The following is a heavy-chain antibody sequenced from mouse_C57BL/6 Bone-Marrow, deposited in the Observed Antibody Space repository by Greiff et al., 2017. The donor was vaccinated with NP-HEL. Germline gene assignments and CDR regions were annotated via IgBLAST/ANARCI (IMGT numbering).Heavy chain of an antibody. Sequence: EVQLQESGPELVKPGASVKIPCKASGYTFTDYNMDWVKQSHGKSLEWIGDINPNNGGTSYNQKFKGKATLTVDKSSSTAYMELRSLTSEDTAVYYCARGTVVARYFDVWGTGTTVTVSS. V-gene: IGHV1-18*01. J-gene: IGHJ1*03. CDR2: INPNNGGT. CDR3: ARGTVVARYFDV. CDR1: GYTFTDYN. D-gene: IGHD1-1*01.